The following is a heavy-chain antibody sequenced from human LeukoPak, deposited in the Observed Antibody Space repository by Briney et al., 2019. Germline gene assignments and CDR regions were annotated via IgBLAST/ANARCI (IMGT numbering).Heavy chain of an antibody. CDR2: IYYSGST. D-gene: IGHD5-18*01. CDR1: GGSISSHY. V-gene: IGHV4-59*11. Sequence: SETLSLTCTVSGGSISSHYWSWIRQPPGKGLEWIGYIYYSGSTNYNPSLKSRVTISVDTSKNQFSLKLSSVTAADTAVYYCARPGYSYGERGAFDIWGQGTMVTVSS. CDR3: ARPGYSYGERGAFDI. J-gene: IGHJ3*02.